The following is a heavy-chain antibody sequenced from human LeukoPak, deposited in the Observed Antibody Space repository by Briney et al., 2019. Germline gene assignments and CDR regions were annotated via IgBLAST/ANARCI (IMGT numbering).Heavy chain of an antibody. CDR1: GGSISSSSYY. Sequence: PSETLSLTCTASGGSISSSSYYWGWIRQPPGKGLEWIGSIYYSGSTYYNPSLKSRVTISVDTSKNQFSLKLSSVTAADTAVYYCATTYSSSWSPFDYWGQGTLVTVSS. CDR3: ATTYSSSWSPFDY. V-gene: IGHV4-39*01. D-gene: IGHD6-13*01. J-gene: IGHJ4*02. CDR2: IYYSGST.